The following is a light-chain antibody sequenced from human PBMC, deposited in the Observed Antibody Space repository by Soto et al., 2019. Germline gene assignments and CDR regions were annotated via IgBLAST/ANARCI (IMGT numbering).Light chain of an antibody. CDR1: QSVSRSY. CDR3: QQYGSSPLYT. CDR2: GAS. J-gene: IGKJ2*01. Sequence: EIVLTQSPGTLSLSPGERATLSCRASQSVSRSYLAWYQQKPGQAPRLLIYGASSRSTGIPDRFSGSGSGTDFTLTISRLEPEDFALYYCQQYGSSPLYTFGQGTKLEIK. V-gene: IGKV3-20*01.